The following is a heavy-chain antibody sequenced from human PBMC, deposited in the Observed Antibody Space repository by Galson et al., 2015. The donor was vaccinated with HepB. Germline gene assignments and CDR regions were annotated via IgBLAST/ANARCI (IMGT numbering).Heavy chain of an antibody. V-gene: IGHV1-2*02. Sequence: SVKVSCKASGYTFTGYYMHWVRQAPGQGLEWMGWINPNSGGTNYAQKFQGRVTVTRDTSISTAYMELSRLRSDDTAVYYCAREFAGQQLVGGENPWGQGTLVTVSS. CDR3: AREFAGQQLVGGENP. CDR2: INPNSGGT. D-gene: IGHD6-13*01. CDR1: GYTFTGYY. J-gene: IGHJ5*02.